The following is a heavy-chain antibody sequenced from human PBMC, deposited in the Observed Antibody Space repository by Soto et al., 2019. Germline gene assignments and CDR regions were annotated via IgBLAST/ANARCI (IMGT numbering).Heavy chain of an antibody. V-gene: IGHV3-23*01. Sequence: EVPLLESGGGLVQPGGSLRLSCAASGFTFSSYAMSWVRQAPGKGLEWVSAISGSGGSTYYADSVKGRFIISRDNSKNTLYQQMNSLRAEDTAVYYCAKIPHSSSWYLDAFDIWGQGTMVTVSS. CDR3: AKIPHSSSWYLDAFDI. D-gene: IGHD6-13*01. J-gene: IGHJ3*02. CDR2: ISGSGGST. CDR1: GFTFSSYA.